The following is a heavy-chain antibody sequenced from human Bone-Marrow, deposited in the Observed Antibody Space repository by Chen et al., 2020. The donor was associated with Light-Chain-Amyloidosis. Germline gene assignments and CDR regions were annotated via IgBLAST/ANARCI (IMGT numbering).Heavy chain of an antibody. CDR3: AKDLFAYGENRPRFDY. J-gene: IGHJ4*02. Sequence: EVQLLESGGGLVQPGGSLRLSCAASGFTFTSYVMSWVRQAPGKGLEWVSSITGSGGRTYYADSVEGRFTISRDNSKNTLYLQMSSLRPEDTAVYYCAKDLFAYGENRPRFDYWGQGTLVAVSS. CDR2: ITGSGGRT. CDR1: GFTFTSYV. V-gene: IGHV3-23*01. D-gene: IGHD4-17*01.